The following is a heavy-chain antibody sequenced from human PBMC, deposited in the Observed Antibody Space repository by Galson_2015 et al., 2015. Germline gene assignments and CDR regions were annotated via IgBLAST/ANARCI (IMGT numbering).Heavy chain of an antibody. CDR2: LSSKGDTK. J-gene: IGHJ3*02. V-gene: IGHV3-64D*06. CDR3: VKAKSVAQPPPPSLLFARLTMPPPADAFYI. Sequence: SLRLSCAASGLTYSTYALHWVRQAPGKGLEYVSGLSSKGDTKDYADSEKGRFTVSRDNSQNTLYLQMSTLSTEDTAVYYCVKAKSVAQPPPPSLLFARLTMPPPADAFYIWGQGTMVTVSS. D-gene: IGHD6-19*01. CDR1: GLTYSTYA.